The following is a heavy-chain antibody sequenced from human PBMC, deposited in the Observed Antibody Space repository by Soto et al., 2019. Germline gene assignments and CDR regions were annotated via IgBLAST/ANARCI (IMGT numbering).Heavy chain of an antibody. Sequence: ASVKVSCKASGGTFSSYAIIWVRQAPGQGLEWMGGIIPIFGTANYAQKFQGRVTITADESTSTAYMELSSLRSGDTAVYYCATDDYYGSGSQYYYYGMDVWGQGTTVTVSS. CDR2: IIPIFGTA. CDR1: GGTFSSYA. V-gene: IGHV1-69*13. J-gene: IGHJ6*02. CDR3: ATDDYYGSGSQYYYYGMDV. D-gene: IGHD3-10*01.